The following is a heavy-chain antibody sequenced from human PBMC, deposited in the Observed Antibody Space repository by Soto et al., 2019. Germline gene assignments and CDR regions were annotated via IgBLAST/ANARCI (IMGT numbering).Heavy chain of an antibody. J-gene: IGHJ4*02. D-gene: IGHD3-10*01. CDR2: ISWDGGST. CDR1: GFTFDDYT. V-gene: IGHV3-43*01. Sequence: GGSLRLSCAASGFTFDDYTMHWVRQAPGKGLEWVSLISWDGGSTYYADSVKGRFTISRDNSKNSLYLQMNSLRTEDTALYYCAKDNYYGSGSYYDYWGQGTLVTVSS. CDR3: AKDNYYGSGSYYDY.